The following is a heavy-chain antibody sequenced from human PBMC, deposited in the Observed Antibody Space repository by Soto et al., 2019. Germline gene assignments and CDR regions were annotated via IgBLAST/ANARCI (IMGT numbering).Heavy chain of an antibody. CDR1: GFTFSAYA. CDR3: AKDLTMVRGVIYYGMDV. Sequence: GGSLRLSCAASGFTFSAYAMNWVRQVPGKGLEWVSGTSGSGSSSNYADSVKGRFTISRDNSKNTLYLQMNSLRAEDTAVYHCAKDLTMVRGVIYYGMDVWGQGT. V-gene: IGHV3-23*01. J-gene: IGHJ6*02. D-gene: IGHD3-10*01. CDR2: TSGSGSSS.